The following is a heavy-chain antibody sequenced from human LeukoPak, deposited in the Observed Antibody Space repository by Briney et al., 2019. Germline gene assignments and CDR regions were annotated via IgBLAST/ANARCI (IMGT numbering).Heavy chain of an antibody. CDR2: ISTDGYTT. Sequence: GGSLRLSCAASGLSFSAYKMHWVRQAPRKGLVWVSRISTDGYTTDYADFVQGRFTASRDNTKNTWSLEMSSLRAEDTAVYYCVVGGSPGYWGQGTLVTVSS. CDR1: GLSFSAYK. J-gene: IGHJ4*02. D-gene: IGHD2-15*01. CDR3: VVGGSPGY. V-gene: IGHV3-74*01.